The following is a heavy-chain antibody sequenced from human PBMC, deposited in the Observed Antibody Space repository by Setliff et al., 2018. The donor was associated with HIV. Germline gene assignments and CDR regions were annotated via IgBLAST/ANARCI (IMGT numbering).Heavy chain of an antibody. J-gene: IGHJ4*02. D-gene: IGHD6-13*01. Sequence: ASVKVSCKASGYTFTSCFLHWVRQAPGQGLEYMGIINPSDGSADYVEKFQDRVTITRDTSTSTVYVEMSSLRSEDTAIYYCAKEYHTAATGTRVANYFDYWGQGTLVTVSS. V-gene: IGHV1-46*01. CDR1: GYTFTSCF. CDR2: INPSDGSA. CDR3: AKEYHTAATGTRVANYFDY.